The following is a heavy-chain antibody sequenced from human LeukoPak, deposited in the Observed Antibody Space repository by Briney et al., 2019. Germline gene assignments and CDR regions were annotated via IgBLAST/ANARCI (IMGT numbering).Heavy chain of an antibody. D-gene: IGHD3-10*02. Sequence: GGSLRLSCEASGFTFSAYAMTWVRQAPGKGLEWVSSIGSDNKPHYSESVKGRFAISRDNSKNILFLHLNSLRAEDTALYYCARDLHYYVAMGVWGQGTTVTVSS. V-gene: IGHV3-23*01. CDR3: ARDLHYYVAMGV. CDR1: GFTFSAYA. J-gene: IGHJ6*02. CDR2: IGSDNKP.